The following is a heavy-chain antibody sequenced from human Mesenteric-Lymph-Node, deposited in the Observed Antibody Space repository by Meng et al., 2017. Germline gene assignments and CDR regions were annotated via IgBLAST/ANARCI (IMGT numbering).Heavy chain of an antibody. Sequence: QVPGVESGGGLVKPGGSLRLSCAASGFSFSDYNMSWLRQAPGEGLQWISSIGNAGTITHYADSVKGRFTISRDNAENSLYLQMDSLRVEDTGVYYCAKGLYYFDQWGQGTLVTVSS. J-gene: IGHJ4*02. CDR1: GFSFSDYN. V-gene: IGHV3-11*04. CDR2: IGNAGTIT. CDR3: AKGLYYFDQ.